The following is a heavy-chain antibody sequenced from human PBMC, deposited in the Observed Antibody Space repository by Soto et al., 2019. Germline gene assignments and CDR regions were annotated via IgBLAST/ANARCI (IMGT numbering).Heavy chain of an antibody. CDR2: ISYDGSNK. D-gene: IGHD2-2*01. CDR1: GFTFSSYA. Sequence: PGGSLRLSCAASGFTFSSYAMHWVRQAPGKGLEWVAVISYDGSNKYYADSVKGRFTTSRDNSKNTLYVQMNSLRAEDTAVYDCARGPSSLTRFDFWGQGNLVTFSS. V-gene: IGHV3-30-3*01. J-gene: IGHJ4*02. CDR3: ARGPSSLTRFDF.